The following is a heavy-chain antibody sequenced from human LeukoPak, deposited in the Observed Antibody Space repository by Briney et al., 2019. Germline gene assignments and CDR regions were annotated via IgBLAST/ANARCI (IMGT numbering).Heavy chain of an antibody. CDR3: AKGSYYCSSSSCPQYYYYMDV. J-gene: IGHJ6*03. D-gene: IGHD2-2*01. CDR2: IRCDGSGK. Sequence: GGSLRLSCAASGFTFNSYGMHWVRQAPDKGLEWAAFIRCDGSGKYYADSVKGRLTISRDNSKNTLYLQMSSLRAEDTAVYYCAKGSYYCSSSSCPQYYYYMDVWGKGTTVTVSS. V-gene: IGHV3-30*02. CDR1: GFTFNSYG.